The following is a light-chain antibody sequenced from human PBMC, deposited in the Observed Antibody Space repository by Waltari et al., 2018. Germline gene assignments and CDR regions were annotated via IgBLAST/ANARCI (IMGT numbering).Light chain of an antibody. J-gene: IGLJ3*02. CDR2: DVF. CDR3: NSYTGSSSWV. V-gene: IGLV2-14*01. Sequence: ALTQPASVLGSPEQSITISSIGNSSDVGFYIDVSWYQQHPGKAPKLIIYDVFERPSGVSNRFSGSKSCNTASLTISGLLAEDEADYYCNSYTGSSSWVFGGGTKLTVL. CDR1: SSDVGFYID.